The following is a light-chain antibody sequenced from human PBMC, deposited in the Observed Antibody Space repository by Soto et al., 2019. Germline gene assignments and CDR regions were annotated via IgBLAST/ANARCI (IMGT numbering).Light chain of an antibody. J-gene: IGKJ5*01. V-gene: IGKV3-11*01. CDR1: QSISSY. CDR3: QQRSNWPIT. Sequence: VLTQSPATLSLSPGGRATLSCRASQSISSYLAWYQQKPGQAPRILIYDASNRATGIPARFSGSGSGTDFTLTISSLEPEDFAVYYCQQRSNWPITFGQGTRLEIK. CDR2: DAS.